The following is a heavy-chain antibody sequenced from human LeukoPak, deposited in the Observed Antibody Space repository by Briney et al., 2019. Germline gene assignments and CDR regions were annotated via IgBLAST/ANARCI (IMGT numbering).Heavy chain of an antibody. V-gene: IGHV1-8*01. D-gene: IGHD6-13*01. CDR2: MNPNGGNT. Sequence: GASVKVSCKASGYTFTSYDINWVRQATGQGLEWMGWMNPNGGNTGYAQKFQGRVPMTRNTSISTAYMELSSLRSEDTAVYYCARGLRVSHFDYWGQGTLVTVSS. J-gene: IGHJ4*02. CDR1: GYTFTSYD. CDR3: ARGLRVSHFDY.